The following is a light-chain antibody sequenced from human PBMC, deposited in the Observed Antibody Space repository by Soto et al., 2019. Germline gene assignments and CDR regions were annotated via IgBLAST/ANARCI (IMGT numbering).Light chain of an antibody. Sequence: TQXXAKLSLFTGEXXXXXXXATQSVSSNLSWYRQKAXQGPSLLVSGASTXDRGIPARFSGSGYGNEFTLNISSLQSEDCAVYYCQHYNNWPPGTFGQGTKVDIK. CDR3: QHYNNWPPGT. V-gene: IGKV3-15*01. CDR1: QSVSSN. CDR2: GAS. J-gene: IGKJ1*01.